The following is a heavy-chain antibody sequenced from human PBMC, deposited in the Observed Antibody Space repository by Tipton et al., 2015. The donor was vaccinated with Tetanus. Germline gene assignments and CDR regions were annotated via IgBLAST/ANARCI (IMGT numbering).Heavy chain of an antibody. Sequence: LRLSCAVYGGSFSAYYWSWICQSPGKGLEWIGEINHSGSTTYSPSFKSRVTISVDTPKNQFSLKLTSLTVADTAVYYCARGGSYSYGPRGFDLWGRGTLVTVSS. CDR3: ARGGSYSYGPRGFDL. V-gene: IGHV4-34*01. CDR1: GGSFSAYY. J-gene: IGHJ2*01. CDR2: INHSGST. D-gene: IGHD5-18*01.